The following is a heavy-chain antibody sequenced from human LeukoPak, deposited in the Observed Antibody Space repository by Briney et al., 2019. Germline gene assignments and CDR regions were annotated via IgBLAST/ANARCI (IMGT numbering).Heavy chain of an antibody. J-gene: IGHJ5*02. D-gene: IGHD5-18*01. Sequence: SETLSLTCTVSGGSISSGGYYWSWIRQHPGKGLEWIGYIYYSGSTYYNPSLKSRVTISVDTSKNQFSLKLSSVTAADTAVYYCARDRDTAEGGNWFDPWGQGTLVTASS. CDR2: IYYSGST. CDR1: GGSISSGGYY. V-gene: IGHV4-31*03. CDR3: ARDRDTAEGGNWFDP.